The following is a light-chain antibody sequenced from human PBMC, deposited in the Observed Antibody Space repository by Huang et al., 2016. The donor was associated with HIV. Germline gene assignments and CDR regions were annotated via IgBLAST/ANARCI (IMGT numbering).Light chain of an antibody. CDR1: QSVSIN. CDR3: QEYNNWPSGT. Sequence: ERVMTQSPATLSVSPGERVTLSCRASQSVSINLAWYQHKPGQAPRLLIYGASTSATGVPDRFSGSWSGTEFTLAISSLQPEDFAVYYCQEYNNWPSGTFGQGTKVE. CDR2: GAS. V-gene: IGKV3-15*01. J-gene: IGKJ1*01.